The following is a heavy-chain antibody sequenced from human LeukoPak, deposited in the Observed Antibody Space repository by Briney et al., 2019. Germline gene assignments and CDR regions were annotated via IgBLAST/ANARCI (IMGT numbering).Heavy chain of an antibody. D-gene: IGHD2-2*02. J-gene: IGHJ5*02. V-gene: IGHV3-30-3*01. CDR3: ARVQVPAAILNWFDP. Sequence: PGRSPRLSCAASGFTFSSYAMHWVRQAPGKGLEWVAVISYDGSNKYYADSVKGRFTISRDNSKNTLYLQMNSLRAEDTAVYYCARVQVPAAILNWFDPWGQGTLVTVSS. CDR1: GFTFSSYA. CDR2: ISYDGSNK.